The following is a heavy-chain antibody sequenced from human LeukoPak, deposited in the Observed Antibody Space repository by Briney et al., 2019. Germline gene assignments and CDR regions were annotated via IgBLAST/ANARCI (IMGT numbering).Heavy chain of an antibody. CDR1: GYTFSAYY. J-gene: IGHJ4*02. CDR3: ARVGSSGWYVHPTLDY. V-gene: IGHV1-2*02. D-gene: IGHD6-19*01. CDR2: INPSNGDT. Sequence: ASVKVSCKASGYTFSAYYIHWVRQAAGQGLEWMAWINPSNGDTNYAQKFQGRVTMTRDTSISTAYMELTRLISDDTAVYYCARVGSSGWYVHPTLDYWGQGTLVTVSS.